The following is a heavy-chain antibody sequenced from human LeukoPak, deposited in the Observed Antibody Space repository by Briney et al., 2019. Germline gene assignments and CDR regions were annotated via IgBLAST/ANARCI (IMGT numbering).Heavy chain of an antibody. J-gene: IGHJ4*02. V-gene: IGHV3-7*05. CDR3: VREYGDYQAPFDY. D-gene: IGHD4-17*01. CDR1: GFSLCTYW. Sequence: GGSLRLSCAASGFSLCTYWMSWVRQAPGKGLEGVANIKQDGSEKHYGDSVRGRFTISRDNAKNELYLQMHSLRVEDTAVYYCVREYGDYQAPFDYWGQGTLVTVSS. CDR2: IKQDGSEK.